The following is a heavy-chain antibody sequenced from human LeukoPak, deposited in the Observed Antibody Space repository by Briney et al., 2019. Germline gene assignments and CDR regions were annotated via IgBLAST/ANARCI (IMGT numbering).Heavy chain of an antibody. Sequence: PSETLSLTCTVSGGSISSGGYYWSWIRQHPGKGLEWIGYIYYSGSTYYNPSLKSRVTISVDTSKNQFSRKLSCVTAADTAVFYCARGESGYDGDYYDFVRDVWGEGTTVTVSS. CDR1: GGSISSGGYY. CDR2: IYYSGST. J-gene: IGHJ6*04. D-gene: IGHD5-12*01. V-gene: IGHV4-31*03. CDR3: ARGESGYDGDYYDFVRDV.